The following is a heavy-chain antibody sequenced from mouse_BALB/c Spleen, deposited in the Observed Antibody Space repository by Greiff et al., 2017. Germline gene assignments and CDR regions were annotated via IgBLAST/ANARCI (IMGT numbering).Heavy chain of an antibody. Sequence: EVMLMESGGGLVQPGGSLRLSCATSGFTFSDFYMEWVRQPPGKRLEWVAAISNKANDYTTEYSASVKGRFIVSRDTSQIILYLQMNARRAEDIAINYCSRKYYDYGYWYFDVWGAGTTVTVSS. V-gene: IGHV7-1*02. CDR3: SRKYYDYGYWYFDV. CDR2: ISNKANDYTT. J-gene: IGHJ1*01. CDR1: GFTFSDFY. D-gene: IGHD2-4*01.